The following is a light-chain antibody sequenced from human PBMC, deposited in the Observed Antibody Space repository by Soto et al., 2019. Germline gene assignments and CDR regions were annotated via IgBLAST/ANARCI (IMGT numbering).Light chain of an antibody. J-gene: IGLJ1*01. V-gene: IGLV2-8*01. CDR2: EVT. CDR1: NSDVGGYNF. CDR3: SSYAGSKMGV. Sequence: QSALTQPPSASGSPGQSATISCTGTNSDVGGYNFVSWYQQHPGKAPKLIIYEVTQRPSGVPDRFSASKSGNTASLTVSGLQAEDEADYYCSSYAGSKMGVFGTGTKLTVL.